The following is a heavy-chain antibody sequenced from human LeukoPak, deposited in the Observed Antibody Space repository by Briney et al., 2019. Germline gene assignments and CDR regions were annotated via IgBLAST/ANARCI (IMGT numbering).Heavy chain of an antibody. Sequence: GGSLRLSCAASGFTFPSYWMTWVRQAPGKGLEWVANIDQDGSVRHYLDSVKGRFVISRDNAENSVYLQMNSLRAEDTAVYYCVRDMDVWGQGTTVTVSS. CDR2: IDQDGSVR. J-gene: IGHJ6*02. V-gene: IGHV3-7*04. CDR3: VRDMDV. CDR1: GFTFPSYW.